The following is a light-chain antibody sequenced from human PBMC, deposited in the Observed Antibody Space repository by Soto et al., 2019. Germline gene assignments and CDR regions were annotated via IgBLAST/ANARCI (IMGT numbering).Light chain of an antibody. CDR1: QSISSW. J-gene: IGKJ1*01. CDR2: KAS. Sequence: DIQMTQSPSTLSASVGDRVTITSRASQSISSWLAWYQQKPGKAPKLLIYKASSLESGVPSRFSGSGSGTEFTLTISSLQPDDFATYYCQQYNSYRRTFGQGTKVEIK. CDR3: QQYNSYRRT. V-gene: IGKV1-5*03.